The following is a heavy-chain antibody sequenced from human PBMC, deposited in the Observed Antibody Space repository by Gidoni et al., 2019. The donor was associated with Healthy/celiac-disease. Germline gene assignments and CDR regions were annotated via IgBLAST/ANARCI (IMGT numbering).Heavy chain of an antibody. CDR2: ISSSSSYT. J-gene: IGHJ4*02. Sequence: QVQLVESGGGLVKPGGSLRLSCAASGFPFSDYYMSWIRQAPGKGLEWVSYISSSSSYTNYADSVKGRFTISRDNAKNSLYLQMNSLRAEDTAVYYCARGEYSYGQFDYWGQGTLVTVSS. CDR3: ARGEYSYGQFDY. V-gene: IGHV3-11*06. D-gene: IGHD5-18*01. CDR1: GFPFSDYY.